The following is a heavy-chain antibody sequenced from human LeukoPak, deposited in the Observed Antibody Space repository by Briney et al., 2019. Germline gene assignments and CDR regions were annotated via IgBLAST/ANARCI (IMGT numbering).Heavy chain of an antibody. CDR2: IYSCGST. CDR3: AREDMWAFDM. Sequence: RGSLRLSCAASGFTVSSNYMSWVRQAPGKGLEWVSVIYSCGSTYYADSVKGRFTISRDNSKNTLYLQMNSLRAEDTAVYYCAREDMWAFDMWGQGTMVTVSS. D-gene: IGHD2-15*01. V-gene: IGHV3-53*01. CDR1: GFTVSSNY. J-gene: IGHJ3*02.